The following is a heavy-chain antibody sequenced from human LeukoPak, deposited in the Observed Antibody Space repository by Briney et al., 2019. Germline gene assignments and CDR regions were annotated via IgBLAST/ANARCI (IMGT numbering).Heavy chain of an antibody. Sequence: PSETLSLTCAVYGGSFSGYYWSWIRQPPGKGLEWIGEINHSGSTNYNPSLKSRVTISVDTSKNQFSLKLSSVTAADTAVYYCARMGVDILTGYPFDYWGQGTLVTVSS. V-gene: IGHV4-34*01. CDR3: ARMGVDILTGYPFDY. CDR1: GGSFSGYY. D-gene: IGHD3-9*01. CDR2: INHSGST. J-gene: IGHJ4*02.